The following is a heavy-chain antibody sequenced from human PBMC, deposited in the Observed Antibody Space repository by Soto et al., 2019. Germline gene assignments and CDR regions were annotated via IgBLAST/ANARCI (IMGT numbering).Heavy chain of an antibody. V-gene: IGHV4-31*03. D-gene: IGHD3-3*01. Sequence: SETLSLTCTVSGGSISSGGYYWSWIRQHPGEGLEWIGYIYYSGSTYYNPSLKSRVTISVDTSKNQFSLKLSSVTAADTAVYYCATVLRRDRRYGMDVWGQGTTVTVSS. CDR2: IYYSGST. CDR1: GGSISSGGYY. CDR3: ATVLRRDRRYGMDV. J-gene: IGHJ6*02.